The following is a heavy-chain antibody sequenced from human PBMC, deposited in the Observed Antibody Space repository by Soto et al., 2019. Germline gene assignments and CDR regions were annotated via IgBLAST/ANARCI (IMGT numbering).Heavy chain of an antibody. CDR1: GYTLTELS. CDR2: FDPEDGET. CDR3: ATYDLGIRRRLEAFDI. D-gene: IGHD1-20*01. V-gene: IGHV1-24*01. Sequence: GASVKVSCKVSGYTLTELSMHWVRQAPGKGIEWMGGFDPEDGETIYAQKFQGRVTMTEDTSTDTAYMELSSLRSEDTAVYYCATYDLGIRRRLEAFDIWCKGTMLTVS. J-gene: IGHJ3*02.